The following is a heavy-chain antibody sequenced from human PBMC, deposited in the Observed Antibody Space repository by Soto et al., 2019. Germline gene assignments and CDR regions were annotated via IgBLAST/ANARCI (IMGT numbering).Heavy chain of an antibody. CDR2: IIPIFGTA. V-gene: IGHV1-69*13. J-gene: IGHJ6*02. CDR3: ARERCSGGLGCYYYYGMDV. Sequence: SVKVSCKASGGTFSSYAISWVRQAPGQGLEWMGGIIPIFGTANYAQKFQGRVTITADESTSTAYMELSSLRSEDTAVYYCARERCSGGLGCYYYYGMDVWGQGTTVTVSS. CDR1: GGTFSSYA. D-gene: IGHD2-15*01.